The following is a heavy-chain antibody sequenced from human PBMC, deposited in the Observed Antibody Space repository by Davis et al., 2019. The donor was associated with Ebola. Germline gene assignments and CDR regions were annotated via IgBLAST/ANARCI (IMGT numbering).Heavy chain of an antibody. CDR3: AKDTSNIWFDI. Sequence: GGSLRLSCEVSGFSVSGKYMSWVRQAPGKGPEWVAVFYTDERTYYADSVKGRFTVSRDNSKNTLYLQMNGLRVDDTAIYYCAKDTSNIWFDIWGQGTMVTVSS. CDR2: FYTDERT. V-gene: IGHV3-53*01. J-gene: IGHJ3*02. CDR1: GFSVSGKY. D-gene: IGHD1-26*01.